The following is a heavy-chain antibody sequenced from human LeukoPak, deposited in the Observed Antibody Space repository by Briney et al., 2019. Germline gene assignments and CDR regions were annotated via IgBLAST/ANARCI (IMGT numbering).Heavy chain of an antibody. CDR1: GFTFSSYA. D-gene: IGHD2/OR15-2a*01. CDR2: ISSSGSTR. Sequence: GGSLRLSCAASGFTFSSYAMSWVRQAPGKGLEWVSYISSSGSTRYYADSVKGRFTISRDNAKNSLYLHMNSLRAEDTAVYYCASSVFLSFYYYGVDVWGQGTTVTVSS. V-gene: IGHV3-48*03. J-gene: IGHJ6*02. CDR3: ASSVFLSFYYYGVDV.